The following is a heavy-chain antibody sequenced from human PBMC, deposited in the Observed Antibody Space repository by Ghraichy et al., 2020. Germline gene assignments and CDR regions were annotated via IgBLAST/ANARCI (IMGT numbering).Heavy chain of an antibody. D-gene: IGHD6-19*01. Sequence: GGSLRLSCAASGFTFSNYAMSWFRQAPGKGLEWVSAIRGSGVKTYYAESVKGRFTVSRDNSRDSLYLQMNSLRAEDTAVYYCAKEMDTRGWYSADYWGQGTLVPVSS. CDR1: GFTFSNYA. J-gene: IGHJ4*02. V-gene: IGHV3-23*01. CDR3: AKEMDTRGWYSADY. CDR2: IRGSGVKT.